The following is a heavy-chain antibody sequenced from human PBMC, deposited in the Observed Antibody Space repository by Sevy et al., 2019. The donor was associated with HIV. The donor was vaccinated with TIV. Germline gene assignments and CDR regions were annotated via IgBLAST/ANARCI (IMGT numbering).Heavy chain of an antibody. J-gene: IGHJ6*02. D-gene: IGHD2-2*01. CDR3: ARDCSSTSCLWGMDV. CDR2: IKRVGSEK. Sequence: GGSLRLSCVASGFMFSNYWMSWVRQAPGKGLEWVANIKRVGSEKYYVASVKGRFTISRDNAKNSLYLQMNSLRAEDTAVYYCARDCSSTSCLWGMDVWGQGTTVTVSS. V-gene: IGHV3-7*03. CDR1: GFMFSNYW.